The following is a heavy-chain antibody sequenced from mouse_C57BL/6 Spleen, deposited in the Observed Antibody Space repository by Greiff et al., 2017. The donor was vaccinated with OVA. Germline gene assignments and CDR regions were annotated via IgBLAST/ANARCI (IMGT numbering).Heavy chain of an antibody. D-gene: IGHD1-1*01. Sequence: VKLVESGPGLVAPSQSLSITCTVSGFSLTSYGVHWVRQPPGKGLEWLVVIWSDGSTTYNSALKSRLSISKDNSKSQVFLKMNSLQTDDTAMYYCARDYYYGSDYYAMDYWGQGTSVTVSS. CDR2: IWSDGST. J-gene: IGHJ4*01. CDR1: GFSLTSYG. CDR3: ARDYYYGSDYYAMDY. V-gene: IGHV2-6*03.